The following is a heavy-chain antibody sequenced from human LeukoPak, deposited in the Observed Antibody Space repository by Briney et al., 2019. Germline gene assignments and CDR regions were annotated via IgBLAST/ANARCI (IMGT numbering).Heavy chain of an antibody. J-gene: IGHJ3*02. V-gene: IGHV3-30-3*01. Sequence: GRSLRLSCAASGFTFSSYAMHWVRQAPGKGLEWVAVISYDGSNKYYAGSVKGRFTISRDNSKNTLYLQMYSLRAEDTAVYYCARDPLWSGFSSSDAFDIWGQGTMVTDSS. CDR2: ISYDGSNK. CDR1: GFTFSSYA. D-gene: IGHD3-3*01. CDR3: ARDPLWSGFSSSDAFDI.